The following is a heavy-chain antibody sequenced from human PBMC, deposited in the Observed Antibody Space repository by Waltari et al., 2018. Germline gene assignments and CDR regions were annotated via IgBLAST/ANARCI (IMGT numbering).Heavy chain of an antibody. CDR1: GYTFSDFD. CDR2: ISANNGHT. Sequence: QAQLVQSGAEVKKPGASVNVSCRASGYTFSDFDIRWVRQAPGQGLEWMGWISANNGHTNLAQKFQGRLIMTEDTSTTTVYMELNYLTSDDTAVYYCARERHRLMEVGYLMALDPWGQGTLVTVSS. J-gene: IGHJ5*02. CDR3: ARERHRLMEVGYLMALDP. D-gene: IGHD6-25*01. V-gene: IGHV1-18*01.